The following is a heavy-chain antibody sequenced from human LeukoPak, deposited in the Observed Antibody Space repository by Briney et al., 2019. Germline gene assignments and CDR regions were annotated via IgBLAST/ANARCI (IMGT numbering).Heavy chain of an antibody. CDR3: AREPGVYDFWSGYSGHYYYMDV. V-gene: IGHV4-34*01. D-gene: IGHD3-3*01. J-gene: IGHJ6*03. CDR2: INHSGST. Sequence: SETLSLTCAVYGGSFSGYYWSWIRQPPGKGLEWIGGINHSGSTNYNPSLKSRVTISVDTSKNQFSLKLSSVTAADTAVYYCAREPGVYDFWSGYSGHYYYMDVWGKGTTVSISS. CDR1: GGSFSGYY.